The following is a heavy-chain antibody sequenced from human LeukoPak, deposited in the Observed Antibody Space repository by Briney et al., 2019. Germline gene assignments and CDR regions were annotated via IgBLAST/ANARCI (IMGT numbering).Heavy chain of an antibody. Sequence: SETLSLTCTVSGYSISSGYYWGWIRQPPGKGLEWIGYIYYSGSTNYNPSLKSRVTISVDTSKNQFSLKLSSVTAADTAVYYCARLVVTAIQGTYYFDYWGQGTLVTVSS. CDR2: IYYSGST. J-gene: IGHJ4*02. CDR3: ARLVVTAIQGTYYFDY. D-gene: IGHD2-21*02. CDR1: GYSISSGYY. V-gene: IGHV4-38-2*02.